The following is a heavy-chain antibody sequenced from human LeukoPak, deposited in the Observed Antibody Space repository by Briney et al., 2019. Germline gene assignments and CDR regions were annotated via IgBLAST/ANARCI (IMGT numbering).Heavy chain of an antibody. CDR3: AKDHGSTSFHWFDP. CDR2: ISGSGGST. J-gene: IGHJ5*02. Sequence: PGGSLRLSCAASGFTFSSYAVSWVRQAPGKGLEWVSAISGSGGSTYYADSVKGRFTISRDNSKNTLYLQMNSLRAEDTAVYYCAKDHGSTSFHWFDPWGQGTLVTVSS. CDR1: GFTFSSYA. D-gene: IGHD2-2*01. V-gene: IGHV3-23*01.